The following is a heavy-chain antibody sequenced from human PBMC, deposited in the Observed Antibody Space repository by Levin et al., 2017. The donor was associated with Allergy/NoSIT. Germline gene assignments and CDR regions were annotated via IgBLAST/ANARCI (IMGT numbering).Heavy chain of an antibody. J-gene: IGHJ4*02. V-gene: IGHV4-4*02. CDR3: ARRGSYYGDYYFDY. CDR1: GGSIPNSNW. CDR2: IFHRGNA. Sequence: SQTLSLTCAVSGGSIPNSNWWSWVRQPPGKGREWIGEIFHRGNATYNPSPKSRVAISMDKSKNQLSLRLSSVTAADTAVYYCARRGSYYGDYYFDYWGRGTLVTVSS. D-gene: IGHD4-17*01.